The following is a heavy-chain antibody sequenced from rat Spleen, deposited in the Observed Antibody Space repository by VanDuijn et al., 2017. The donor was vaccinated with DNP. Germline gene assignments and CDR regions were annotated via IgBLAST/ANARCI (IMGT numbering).Heavy chain of an antibody. CDR3: ASGPNYGAYSDYFNY. V-gene: IGHV5-29*01. CDR1: GFTFSNYG. Sequence: EVQLVESGGGLVQPGRSLKLSCAASGFTFSNYGMAWVRQAPTKGLEWVATINYDGNSTHYRDSVKGRFTISRDNGKRTLYLQMDSLRSEDTATYYCASGPNYGAYSDYFNYWGQGVMVTVSS. CDR2: INYDGNST. D-gene: IGHD1-11*01. J-gene: IGHJ2*01.